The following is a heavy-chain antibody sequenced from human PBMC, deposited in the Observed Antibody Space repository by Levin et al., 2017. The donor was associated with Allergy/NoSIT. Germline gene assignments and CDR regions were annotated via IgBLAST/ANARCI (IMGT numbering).Heavy chain of an antibody. D-gene: IGHD2-15*01. J-gene: IGHJ4*02. CDR1: GFTFDDYG. Sequence: PSETLSLTCAASGFTFDDYGMSWVRQAPGKGLEWVSGINWNGGSTGYADSVKGRFTISRDNAKNSLYLQMNSLRAEDTALYYCARDRRWGYCSGGSCPQFDYWGQGTLVTVSS. CDR3: ARDRRWGYCSGGSCPQFDY. CDR2: INWNGGST. V-gene: IGHV3-20*04.